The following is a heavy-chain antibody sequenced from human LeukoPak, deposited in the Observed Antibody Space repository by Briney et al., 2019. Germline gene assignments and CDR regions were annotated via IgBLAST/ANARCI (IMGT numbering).Heavy chain of an antibody. D-gene: IGHD2-2*02. J-gene: IGHJ6*03. CDR3: ATEGSDIVVVPAAIDYYYYYYMDV. V-gene: IGHV1-24*01. CDR1: GYTLTELS. Sequence: EASVKVSCKVSGYTLTELSMHWVRQAPGKGLEWMGGFDPEDGETIYAQKFQGRVTMTEDTSTDTAYMELSSLRSEDTAVYYCATEGSDIVVVPAAIDYYYYYYMDVWGKGTTVTVSS. CDR2: FDPEDGET.